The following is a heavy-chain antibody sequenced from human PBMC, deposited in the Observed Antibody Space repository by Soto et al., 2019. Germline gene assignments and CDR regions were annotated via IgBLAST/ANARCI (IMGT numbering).Heavy chain of an antibody. CDR2: IYSSENT. D-gene: IGHD2-2*03. V-gene: IGHV4-39*01. CDR3: ARLNGYFVSTNCHGYYGMDV. J-gene: IGHJ6*02. Sequence: PSETLSLTCTVSGGSISSGGYSWGWIRQSPGKGLEWIGTIYSSENTYYNPSLLSRVTISVDTSKNEFSLRLSSVTAADTAVYYCARLNGYFVSTNCHGYYGMDVWGQGTTVTVSS. CDR1: GGSISSGGYS.